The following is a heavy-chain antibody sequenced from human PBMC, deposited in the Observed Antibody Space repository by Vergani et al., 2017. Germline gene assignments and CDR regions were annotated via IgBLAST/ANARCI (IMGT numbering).Heavy chain of an antibody. CDR1: GGSISSSSYY. Sequence: QLQLQESGPGLVKPSETLSLTCTVSGGSISSSSYYWGWIRQPPGKGLEWIGSIYYSGSTYYNPSLKSRVTISVDTSKNQFSRKLSSVTAADTAVYYCARRVGAITFDYWGQGTLVTVSS. D-gene: IGHD1-26*01. CDR2: IYYSGST. V-gene: IGHV4-39*01. J-gene: IGHJ4*02. CDR3: ARRVGAITFDY.